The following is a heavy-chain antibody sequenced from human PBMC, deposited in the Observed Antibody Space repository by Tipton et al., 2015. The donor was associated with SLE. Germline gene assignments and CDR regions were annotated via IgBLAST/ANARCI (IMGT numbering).Heavy chain of an antibody. V-gene: IGHV4-34*01. CDR1: GGSFSVYF. J-gene: IGHJ2*01. CDR2: ISHGAIT. CDR3: ARGSDGEYVRYFDV. D-gene: IGHD4-17*01. Sequence: TLSLTCAVSGGSFSVYFWNWIRQPPGKGLEWVGDISHGAITNYNPSLKSRVTMSIDASQNRVSLRLKSVSAADTAVYYCARGSDGEYVRYFDVWGPGTLVTVSS.